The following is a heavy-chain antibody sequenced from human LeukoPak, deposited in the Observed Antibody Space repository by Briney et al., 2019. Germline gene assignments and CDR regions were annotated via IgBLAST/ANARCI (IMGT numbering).Heavy chain of an antibody. CDR3: AKPLLSSGSMPSY. CDR2: IRYDGSNK. J-gene: IGHJ4*02. D-gene: IGHD3-10*01. Sequence: PGGSLRLSCAASGFTFSSYGLHWFRQAPPKGLEWVAFIRYDGSNKYYADSVKGRFTISRDNSKNTLYLKINSLRAEDTAVYYCAKPLLSSGSMPSYWGQGTLVTVSS. CDR1: GFTFSSYG. V-gene: IGHV3-30*02.